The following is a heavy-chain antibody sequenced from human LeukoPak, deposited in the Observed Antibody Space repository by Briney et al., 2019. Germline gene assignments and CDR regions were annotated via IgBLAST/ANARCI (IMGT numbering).Heavy chain of an antibody. CDR2: ISWDGGST. V-gene: IGHV3-43*01. CDR1: GFTFDYS. Sequence: GGSLRLSCAASGFTFDYSMHWVRQAPGKGLEWVSLISWDGGSTYYADSVKGRFTISRDNSKNTLYLQMNSLRAEDTAVYYCAKDTVTTGYWGQGTLVTVSS. J-gene: IGHJ4*02. D-gene: IGHD4-17*01. CDR3: AKDTVTTGY.